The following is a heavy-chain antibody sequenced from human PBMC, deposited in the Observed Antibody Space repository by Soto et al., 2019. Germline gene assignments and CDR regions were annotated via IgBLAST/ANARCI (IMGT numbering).Heavy chain of an antibody. J-gene: IGHJ6*02. Sequence: QLQLQESGPGLVKPSETLSLTCTVSGGSISSSSYYWDWIRQPPGKGLEWIGSIYYSGSTYYNPSLKSRVTISVDTSKNQFSLKLSSVTAADTAVYYCARLDTAMVNYYYYGMDVWGQGTTVTVSS. D-gene: IGHD5-18*01. CDR1: GGSISSSSYY. V-gene: IGHV4-39*01. CDR3: ARLDTAMVNYYYYGMDV. CDR2: IYYSGST.